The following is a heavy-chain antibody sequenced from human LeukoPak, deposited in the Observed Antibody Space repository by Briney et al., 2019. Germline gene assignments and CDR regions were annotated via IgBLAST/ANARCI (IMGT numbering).Heavy chain of an antibody. V-gene: IGHV3-33*01. CDR2: IWYDGSNK. J-gene: IGHJ5*02. CDR3: ARDMGASSSGSLDP. D-gene: IGHD6-19*01. CDR1: GFTFSSYG. Sequence: GGSLRLSCAASGFTFSSYGMHWVRQAPGKGLEWVAVIWYDGSNKYYADSVKGRFTISRDNSKNTLYVQMNSLRAEDTAVYYCARDMGASSSGSLDPWGQGTLVTVSS.